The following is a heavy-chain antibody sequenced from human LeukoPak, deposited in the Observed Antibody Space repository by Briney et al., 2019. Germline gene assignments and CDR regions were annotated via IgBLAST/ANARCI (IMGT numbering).Heavy chain of an antibody. D-gene: IGHD1-20*01. CDR1: GGSISSGDYY. CDR2: IYYSGST. Sequence: SQTLSLTCTVSGGSISSGDYYWSWIRQPPGKGLEWIGYIYYSGSTYYNPSLQSRVTISVDTSKNQFSLKLSSVTAADTAVYYCASGITGTDYDYWGQGTLVTVSS. J-gene: IGHJ4*02. CDR3: ASGITGTDYDY. V-gene: IGHV4-30-4*01.